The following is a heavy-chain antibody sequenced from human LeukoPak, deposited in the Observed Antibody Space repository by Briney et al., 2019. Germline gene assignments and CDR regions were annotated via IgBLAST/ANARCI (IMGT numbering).Heavy chain of an antibody. CDR1: GGSISSSNW. Sequence: KPSGTLSLTCAVSGGSISSSNWWSWVRQPPGKGLEWIGEIYHSGSTNYNPSLKSRVTISVDTSKNQFSLKLSSVTAADTAVYYCARAGASSSGWPLDYWGQGTLVTVSS. D-gene: IGHD6-19*01. CDR3: ARAGASSSGWPLDY. CDR2: IYHSGST. V-gene: IGHV4-4*02. J-gene: IGHJ4*02.